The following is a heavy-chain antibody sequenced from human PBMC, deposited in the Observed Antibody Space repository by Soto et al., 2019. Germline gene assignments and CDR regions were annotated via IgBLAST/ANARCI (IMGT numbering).Heavy chain of an antibody. CDR1: SGSMSGYY. J-gene: IGHJ3*02. V-gene: IGHV4-59*01. Sequence: SETLSLTCTVSSGSMSGYYWNWIRQPPGRGLEWIGYIYYSGSTNYNPSLKSRVTISVDTSKNQFSPKLSSVTAADTAVYYCARAGDYDFWSGYSNDAFDIWGQGTMVTVSS. D-gene: IGHD3-3*01. CDR3: ARAGDYDFWSGYSNDAFDI. CDR2: IYYSGST.